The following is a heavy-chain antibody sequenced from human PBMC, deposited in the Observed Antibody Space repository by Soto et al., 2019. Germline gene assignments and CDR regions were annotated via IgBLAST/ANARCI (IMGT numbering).Heavy chain of an antibody. Sequence: QVQLQESGPGLVKPSQTLSLTCTVSGDSISSSNNYWCWIRQPPGEGLEWIGFISYSGTTSYSPSIKSRLAISLDTSKNQFSLSLSSVTAADTAVYYCARGRGYSYGLDPWGQGTLVTVSS. D-gene: IGHD5-18*01. CDR3: ARGRGYSYGLDP. CDR2: ISYSGTT. CDR1: GDSISSSNNY. J-gene: IGHJ5*02. V-gene: IGHV4-30-4*01.